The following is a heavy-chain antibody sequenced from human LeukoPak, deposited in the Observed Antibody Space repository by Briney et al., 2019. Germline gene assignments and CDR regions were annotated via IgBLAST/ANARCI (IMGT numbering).Heavy chain of an antibody. CDR3: ARGSLAAAGTRGWFDP. V-gene: IGHV4-30-2*01. CDR1: GGSISSGGYY. Sequence: SETLSLTCTVSGGSISSGGYYWSWIRQPPGKGLEWIGYIYHSGSTNYNPSLKSRVTISVDKSKNQFSLKLSSVTAADTAVYYCARGSLAAAGTRGWFDPWGQGTLVTVSS. J-gene: IGHJ5*02. CDR2: IYHSGST. D-gene: IGHD6-13*01.